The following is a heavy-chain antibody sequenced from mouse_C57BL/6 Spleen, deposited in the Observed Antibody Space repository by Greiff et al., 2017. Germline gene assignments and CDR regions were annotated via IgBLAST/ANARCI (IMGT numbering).Heavy chain of an antibody. V-gene: IGHV3-6*01. D-gene: IGHD1-1*01. CDR3: ARDGSSRYWYFDV. Sequence: DVKLQESGPGLVKPSQSLSLTCSVTGYSITSGYYWNWIRQFPGNKLEWMGYISYDGSNNYNPSRKNRISITRDTSKNQFFLKLNSVTTEDTATYYCARDGSSRYWYFDVWGTGTTVTVSS. CDR2: ISYDGSN. J-gene: IGHJ1*03. CDR1: GYSITSGYY.